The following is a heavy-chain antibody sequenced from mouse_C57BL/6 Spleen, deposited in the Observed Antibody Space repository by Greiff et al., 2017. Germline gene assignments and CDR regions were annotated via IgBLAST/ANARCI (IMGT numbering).Heavy chain of an antibody. CDR2: IDPANGNS. CDR1: GFNIKNYY. J-gene: IGHJ2*01. Sequence: EVQLQQSVAELVRPGASVKLSCTASGFNIKNYYMHWVKQRPEQGLEWIGRIDPANGNSKYAPTFQGKAPLTVDTSANTASLQLRSRTSEDTAINYWARLGTTVVTSDYWGQGTTLTVSS. CDR3: ARLGTTVVTSDY. D-gene: IGHD1-1*01. V-gene: IGHV14-3*01.